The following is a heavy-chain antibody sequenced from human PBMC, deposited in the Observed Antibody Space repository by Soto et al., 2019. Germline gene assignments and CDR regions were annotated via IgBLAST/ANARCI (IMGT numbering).Heavy chain of an antibody. CDR2: ISGSGGST. J-gene: IGHJ6*02. CDR1: GFTFSSYA. D-gene: IGHD1-26*01. Sequence: GGSLRLSCAASGFTFSSYAMSWVRQAPGKGLEWVSAISGSGGSTYYADSVKGRFTISRDNSKNTLYLQMNSLRAEDTAVYYCFWWELPRNIYYYYGMDVWGQGTTVTVSS. CDR3: FWWELPRNIYYYYGMDV. V-gene: IGHV3-23*01.